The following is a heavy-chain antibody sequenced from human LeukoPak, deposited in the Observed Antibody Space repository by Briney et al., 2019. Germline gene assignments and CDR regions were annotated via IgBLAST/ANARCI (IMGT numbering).Heavy chain of an antibody. J-gene: IGHJ6*03. CDR2: IKQDGSEK. V-gene: IGHV3-7*01. D-gene: IGHD1-26*01. Sequence: GGSLRLSCAASGFTLSSYWMSWVRQAPGKGLEWVANIKQDGSEKYYVDSVKGRFTVSRDNAKNSLYLQMNSLRAEDTAVYYCARTGSGSLYYYYYYMDVWGKGTTVTVSS. CDR3: ARTGSGSLYYYYYYMDV. CDR1: GFTLSSYW.